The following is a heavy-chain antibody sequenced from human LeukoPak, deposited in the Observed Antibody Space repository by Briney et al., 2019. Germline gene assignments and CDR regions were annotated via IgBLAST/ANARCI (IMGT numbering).Heavy chain of an antibody. D-gene: IGHD6-19*01. Sequence: GRSLRLSCAASGFTFDDYAMHWVRQAPGKGLEWVSGISWNSGSIGYADSVKGRFTISRDNAKNSLYLQMNSLRAEDTALYYCAKRGIAVPSDYAFDIWGQGTMVTVSS. CDR2: ISWNSGSI. CDR3: AKRGIAVPSDYAFDI. V-gene: IGHV3-9*01. CDR1: GFTFDDYA. J-gene: IGHJ3*02.